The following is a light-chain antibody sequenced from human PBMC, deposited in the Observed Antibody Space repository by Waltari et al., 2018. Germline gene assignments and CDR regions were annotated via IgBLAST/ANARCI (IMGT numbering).Light chain of an antibody. V-gene: IGLV2-14*03. CDR1: SSDVGGYNY. Sequence: QSALTQPASVSGSPGQSITISCPGNSSDVGGYNYVSWYQQHPGKAPKLMIYDVSNRPSGVSNRFSGSKSGNTASLTISGLQAEDEADYYCSSYTSSSTLFGGGTKLTVL. J-gene: IGLJ2*01. CDR2: DVS. CDR3: SSYTSSSTL.